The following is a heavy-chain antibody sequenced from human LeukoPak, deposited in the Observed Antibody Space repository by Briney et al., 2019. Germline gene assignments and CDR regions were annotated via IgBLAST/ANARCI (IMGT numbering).Heavy chain of an antibody. CDR3: ASHSGWSDY. V-gene: IGHV4-59*01. J-gene: IGHJ4*02. D-gene: IGHD6-19*01. CDR1: GGSISSYY. CDR2: IYYSGST. Sequence: SETLSLTCTASGGSISSYYWSWIRQPPGKGLEWIGYIYYSGSTNYNPSLKSRVTISVDTSKSQFSLKLCSVTAADTAVYYCASHSGWSDYWGQGTLVTVSS.